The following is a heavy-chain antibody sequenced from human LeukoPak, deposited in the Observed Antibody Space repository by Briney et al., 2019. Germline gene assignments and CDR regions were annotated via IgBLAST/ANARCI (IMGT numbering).Heavy chain of an antibody. CDR2: INPNSGGT. Sequence: ASVKVSCKASGYTFTGYYMHWVRQAPGQGLEWMGRINPNSGGTNYAQKFQGRVTMTRDTSISTAYMELSRLRSDDTAVYYCARDDRYYDYVWGSYLINYWGQGTLVTVSS. CDR1: GYTFTGYY. J-gene: IGHJ4*02. D-gene: IGHD3-16*02. V-gene: IGHV1-2*06. CDR3: ARDDRYYDYVWGSYLINY.